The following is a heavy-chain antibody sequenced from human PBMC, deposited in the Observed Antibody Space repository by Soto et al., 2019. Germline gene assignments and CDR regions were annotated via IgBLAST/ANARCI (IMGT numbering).Heavy chain of an antibody. CDR2: ISAYNGNT. CDR1: GYTFSSSG. D-gene: IGHD3-3*01. V-gene: IGHV1-18*01. J-gene: IGHJ4*02. CDR3: ARTLNEWLLGLE. Sequence: QVKLVQSGGEVKKPGASVKISCKASGYTFSSSGISWVRKAPGQGLEWMGWISAYNGNTNYAQKFQGRVTMTTDTSTSTADMELRSLRSDDTAIYYCARTLNEWLLGLEWGQGTLVTFSS.